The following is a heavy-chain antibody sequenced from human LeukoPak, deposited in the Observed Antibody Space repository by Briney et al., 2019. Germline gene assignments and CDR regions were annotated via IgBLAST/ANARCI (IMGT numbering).Heavy chain of an antibody. CDR1: GGSFSGYY. CDR2: INHSGST. J-gene: IGHJ5*02. D-gene: IGHD2-2*01. Sequence: SETLSLTCAVYGGSFSGYYWSWIRQPPGKGLEWIGEINHSGSTNYDPSLKSRVTISVDTSKNQFSLKLSSVTAADTAVYYCARGLMGSTHPWGQGTLVTVSS. CDR3: ARGLMGSTHP. V-gene: IGHV4-34*01.